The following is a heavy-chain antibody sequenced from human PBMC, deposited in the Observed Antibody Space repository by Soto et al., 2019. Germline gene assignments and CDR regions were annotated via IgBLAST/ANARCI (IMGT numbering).Heavy chain of an antibody. Sequence: PSETLSLTCAVSGGSISSSNWWSWVRQPPGKGLEWIGEIYHSGSTNYNPSLKSRVTISEDKSKNQFSLKLSSVTAADTAVYYCARDLGVAAALNCDDPAVHGTLVT. J-gene: IGHJ5*02. V-gene: IGHV4-4*02. CDR1: GGSISSSNW. CDR3: ARDLGVAAALNCDDP. D-gene: IGHD6-13*01. CDR2: IYHSGST.